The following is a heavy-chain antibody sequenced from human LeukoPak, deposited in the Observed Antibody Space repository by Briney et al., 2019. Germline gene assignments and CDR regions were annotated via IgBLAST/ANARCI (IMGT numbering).Heavy chain of an antibody. J-gene: IGHJ6*02. CDR1: GGSLSSGGYY. CDR2: IYHSGST. V-gene: IGHV4-30-2*01. Sequence: PSETLSLTCTVSGGSLSSGGYYWSWIRQPPGKGLEWIGYIYHSGSTYYNPSLKSRVTISVDTSKNQFSLKLSSVTAADTAVYYCARDGNDILYYYYGMDVWGQGTTVTVSS. D-gene: IGHD3-9*01. CDR3: ARDGNDILYYYYGMDV.